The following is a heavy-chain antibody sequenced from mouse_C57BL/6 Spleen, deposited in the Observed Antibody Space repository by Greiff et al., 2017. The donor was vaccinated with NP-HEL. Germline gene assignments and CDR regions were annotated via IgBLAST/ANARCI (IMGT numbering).Heavy chain of an antibody. CDR1: GYTFTDYN. CDR3: AREGFITGDWFAY. D-gene: IGHD1-1*01. Sequence: EVQLQQSGPELVKPGASVKIPCKASGYTFTDYNMDWVKKSHGKSLEWIGDINPNNGGTIYNQKFKGKATLTVDKSSSTAYMELRSLTSEDTAVYYCAREGFITGDWFAYWGQGTLVTVSA. J-gene: IGHJ3*01. V-gene: IGHV1-18*01. CDR2: INPNNGGT.